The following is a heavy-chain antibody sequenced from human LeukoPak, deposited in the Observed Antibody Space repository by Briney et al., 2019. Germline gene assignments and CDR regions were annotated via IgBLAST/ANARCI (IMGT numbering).Heavy chain of an antibody. D-gene: IGHD1-26*01. J-gene: IGHJ4*02. V-gene: IGHV1-69*04. CDR2: IIPILGIA. Sequence: SVKVSCKASGGTFSSYAISWGRQAPGQGLEWMGRIIPILGIANYAQKFQGRVTITADKSTSTAYMELSSLRSEDTAVYYCATDHQWQLLGYWGQGTLVTVSS. CDR3: ATDHQWQLLGY. CDR1: GGTFSSYA.